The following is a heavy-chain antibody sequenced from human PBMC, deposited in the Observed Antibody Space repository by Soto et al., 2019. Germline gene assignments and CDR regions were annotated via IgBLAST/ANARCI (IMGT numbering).Heavy chain of an antibody. Sequence: SVKVSCKASGDSFSKYTVNWVRQAPRQGLEWMGGIIPRFGTTNFAPTLQDRVTIAADETMNTVYMELSSLRSEDTALYSCARGRGLYIRGLSHLDSWGQGTLVTVSS. V-gene: IGHV1-69*13. CDR2: IIPRFGTT. D-gene: IGHD2-8*01. CDR3: ARGRGLYIRGLSHLDS. CDR1: GDSFSKYT. J-gene: IGHJ4*02.